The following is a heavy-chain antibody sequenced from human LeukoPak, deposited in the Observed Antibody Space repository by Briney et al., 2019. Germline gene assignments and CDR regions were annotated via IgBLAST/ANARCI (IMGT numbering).Heavy chain of an antibody. CDR1: GGSISGYY. V-gene: IGHV4-59*12. CDR3: ARAVGSKTGYYFDY. D-gene: IGHD1-14*01. J-gene: IGHJ4*02. CDR2: ISYSGST. Sequence: PSETLSLTCTVSGGSISGYYWSWIRQPPGKGLEWIGYISYSGSTNYNPSLKSRVTMSVDTSKNQFSLKLSSVTAADTAVYYCARAVGSKTGYYFDYWGQGTLVTVSS.